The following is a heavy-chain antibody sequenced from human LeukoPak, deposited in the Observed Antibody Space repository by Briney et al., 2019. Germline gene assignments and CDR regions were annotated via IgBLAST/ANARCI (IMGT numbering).Heavy chain of an antibody. CDR2: ISPNSGDT. D-gene: IGHD3-3*01. CDR3: VRVSPYHFGLDS. J-gene: IGHJ4*02. V-gene: IGHV1-2*02. Sequence: ASVKVSCKTSGYTFTGFYLHWVRQAPGQGLEWMGWISPNSGDTKYSQKFQGRVTMTGDSSISTGYMELSSLRSDDTAVYFCVRVSPYHFGLDSWGQGALVTVSS. CDR1: GYTFTGFY.